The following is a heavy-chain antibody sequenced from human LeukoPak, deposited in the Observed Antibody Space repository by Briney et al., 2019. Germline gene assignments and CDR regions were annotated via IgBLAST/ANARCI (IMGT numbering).Heavy chain of an antibody. CDR3: ARYSNYVEDY. J-gene: IGHJ4*02. CDR1: GFTFSDHY. D-gene: IGHD4-11*01. Sequence: PGGSLRLSCAASGFTFSDHYMDWVRQAPGKGLEWVGRSRNKANSYSTEYAASVKGRFTISRDDSKNSLYLQMNSLKTEDTAVYYCARYSNYVEDYWGQGTLVTVSS. V-gene: IGHV3-72*01. CDR2: SRNKANSYST.